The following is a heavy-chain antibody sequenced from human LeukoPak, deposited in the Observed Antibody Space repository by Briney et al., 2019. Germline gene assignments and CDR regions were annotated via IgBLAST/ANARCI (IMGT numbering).Heavy chain of an antibody. CDR3: ARVPREIASI. V-gene: IGHV1-8*01. CDR2: MNPASGNT. D-gene: IGHD3-16*02. J-gene: IGHJ3*02. Sequence: GASVKVSCKASGYTFTSYDINWVRQATGQGLEWMGYMNPASGNTGYAQKFQGRVTITTDTSISTAYMELSSIRSEDTAVYYCARVPREIASIWGQGTMVTVSS. CDR1: GYTFTSYD.